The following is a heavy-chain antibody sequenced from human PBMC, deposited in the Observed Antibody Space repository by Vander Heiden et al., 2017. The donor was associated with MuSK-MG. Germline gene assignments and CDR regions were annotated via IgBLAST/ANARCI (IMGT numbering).Heavy chain of an antibody. CDR1: GYTFTGHY. J-gene: IGHJ4*02. Sequence: QVQLVQSGAEVKKPGASGKVSCKASGYTFTGHYMHWVRQAPGQGLEWMGWINPNRGGTNYAQKFQGWVTMTRDTSISTAYMELSRLRSDDTAVYYCARRGITMVRGVITYYFDYWGEGTLVTVSS. CDR3: ARRGITMVRGVITYYFDY. D-gene: IGHD3-10*01. CDR2: INPNRGGT. V-gene: IGHV1-2*04.